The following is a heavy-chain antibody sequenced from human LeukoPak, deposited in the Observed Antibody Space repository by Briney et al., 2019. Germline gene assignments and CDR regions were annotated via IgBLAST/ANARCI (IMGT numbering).Heavy chain of an antibody. CDR1: GGSICSYY. V-gene: IGHV4-59*01. Sequence: SETLSLTCTVSGGSICSYYWSWIRQPPGKGLEWIGYIYYSGTTNYNPSLKSRVTISVDTSKNQFSLKLSSVTAADTAVYYCARDGDYVSSDFQHWGQGTLVTVSS. CDR3: ARDGDYVSSDFQH. CDR2: IYYSGTT. J-gene: IGHJ1*01. D-gene: IGHD3-16*01.